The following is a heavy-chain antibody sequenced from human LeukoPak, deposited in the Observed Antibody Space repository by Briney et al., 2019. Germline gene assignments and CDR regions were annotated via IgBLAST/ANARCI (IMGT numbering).Heavy chain of an antibody. CDR1: GGSISSSSYY. Sequence: SETLSLTCTVSGGSISSSSYYWGWIRQPPGKGLEWIGSIYYSGSTYYNPSLKSRVTISVDTSKNQFSLKLSSVTAADTAVYYCARSLGFYYDYVWGSYRYSKRDWFDPWGQGTLVTVSS. CDR2: IYYSGST. D-gene: IGHD3-16*02. V-gene: IGHV4-39*07. J-gene: IGHJ5*02. CDR3: ARSLGFYYDYVWGSYRYSKRDWFDP.